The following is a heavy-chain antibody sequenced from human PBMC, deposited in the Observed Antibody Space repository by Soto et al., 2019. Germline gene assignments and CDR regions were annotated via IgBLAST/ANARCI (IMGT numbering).Heavy chain of an antibody. D-gene: IGHD2-2*01. CDR1: GVPFKSYG. V-gene: IGHV3-21*01. Sequence: GGSLTLACSGSGVPFKSYGMTWVRQSPGKGLDWVSSISGSGVNTYYADSVKGRFTISRDNARNSLSLQMNSLRAEDTAVYYCARDPNLYCSGTDCYVYWGRGSLVTGSS. CDR2: ISGSGVNT. J-gene: IGHJ4*02. CDR3: ARDPNLYCSGTDCYVY.